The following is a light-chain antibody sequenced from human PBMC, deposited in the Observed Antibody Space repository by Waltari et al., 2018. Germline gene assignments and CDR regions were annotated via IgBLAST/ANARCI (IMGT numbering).Light chain of an antibody. CDR3: HQRYRTWT. J-gene: IGKJ1*01. V-gene: IGKV1-39*01. Sequence: IQLTQSPTSIYASVGDSVTITCRAQQPVNDFLNWYQHKPGQVPKPLIFAASTLQSGVPNRFSGSGSGADYALSINGLQPDDFATYYCHQRYRTWTFGLGTTVAI. CDR2: AAS. CDR1: QPVNDF.